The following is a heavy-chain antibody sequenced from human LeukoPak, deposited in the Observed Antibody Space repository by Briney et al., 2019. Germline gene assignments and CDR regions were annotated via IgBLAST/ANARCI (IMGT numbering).Heavy chain of an antibody. J-gene: IGHJ3*02. CDR2: INHSGST. D-gene: IGHD5-12*01. V-gene: IGHV4-34*01. CDR1: GGSLSGYY. Sequence: NPSETLSLTCAVYGGSLSGYYWSWIRQPPGKGLEWIGEINHSGSTNYNPSLKSRVTISVDTSKNQFSLKVSSVTAADTAVYYCARTAYNGYDDDAFDIWGQGTMVTVSS. CDR3: ARTAYNGYDDDAFDI.